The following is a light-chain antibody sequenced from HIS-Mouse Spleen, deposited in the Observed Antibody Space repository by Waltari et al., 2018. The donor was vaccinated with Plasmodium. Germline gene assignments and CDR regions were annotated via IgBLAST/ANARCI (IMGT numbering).Light chain of an antibody. Sequence: SYVLTQPPSVSVAPGQTARITCGGNNIGSKSVHWYQQKPGQAPVLVVYDDSDRPSGCPDGFSGSDSGNTATLTISRVEAGDEADYYCQVWDSSSDHPVFGGGTKLTVL. CDR3: QVWDSSSDHPV. V-gene: IGLV3-21*02. CDR2: DDS. CDR1: NIGSKS. J-gene: IGLJ2*01.